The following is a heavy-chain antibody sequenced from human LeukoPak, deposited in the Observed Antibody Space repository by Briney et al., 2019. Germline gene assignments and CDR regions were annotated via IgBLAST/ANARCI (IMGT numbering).Heavy chain of an antibody. D-gene: IGHD3-22*01. J-gene: IGHJ4*02. CDR3: ATRPLRSSGYYFDY. CDR2: IYPGNSDT. Sequence: GESLKISCKGSGYTFTNYWIGWVRQMPGKGLEYMGIIYPGNSDTRYSPSFQGQVTISVDKSISTASLQWSSLKASDTAMYYCATRPLRSSGYYFDYWGQGTLVTVSS. CDR1: GYTFTNYW. V-gene: IGHV5-51*01.